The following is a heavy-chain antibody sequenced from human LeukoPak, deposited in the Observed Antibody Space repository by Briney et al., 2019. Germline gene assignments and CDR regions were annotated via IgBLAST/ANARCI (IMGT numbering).Heavy chain of an antibody. V-gene: IGHV1-69*04. Sequence: ASVKVSCKASGGTFSSYAISWVRQAPGQGLEWMGRIIPILGIANYAQKFQGRVTITADKSTSTAYMELSSLRSEDTAAYYCAAIAVPLYGMDVWGQGTTVTVSS. CDR3: AAIAVPLYGMDV. J-gene: IGHJ6*02. CDR2: IIPILGIA. D-gene: IGHD6-19*01. CDR1: GGTFSSYA.